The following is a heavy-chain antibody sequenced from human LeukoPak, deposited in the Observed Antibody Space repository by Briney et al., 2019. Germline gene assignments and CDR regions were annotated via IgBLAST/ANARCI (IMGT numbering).Heavy chain of an antibody. CDR1: GGSFSGYY. V-gene: IGHV4-34*01. J-gene: IGHJ4*02. CDR3: ARGSGGYNSIFDY. Sequence: SETLSLTCAVYGGSFSGYYWSWIRQPPGKGLEWIGEINHSGSTNYNPSLKSRVTISVDTSKNQFSLKLSSVTAADTAVYYCARGSGGYNSIFDYWGQGTLVTVSS. CDR2: INHSGST. D-gene: IGHD5-24*01.